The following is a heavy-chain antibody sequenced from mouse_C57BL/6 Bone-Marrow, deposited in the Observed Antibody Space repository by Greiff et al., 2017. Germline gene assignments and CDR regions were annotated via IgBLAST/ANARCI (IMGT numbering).Heavy chain of an antibody. CDR2: IRNKANGYTT. CDR3: AGYNRYAMDY. CDR1: GFTFTDYY. J-gene: IGHJ4*01. Sequence: EVQGVESGGGLVQPGGSLSLSCAASGFTFTDYYMSWVRQPPGKALEWLGFIRNKANGYTTEYSASVKGLFTISRDTSQSILYLQMNALRADDSATYYCAGYNRYAMDYWGQGTSVTVSS. V-gene: IGHV7-3*01.